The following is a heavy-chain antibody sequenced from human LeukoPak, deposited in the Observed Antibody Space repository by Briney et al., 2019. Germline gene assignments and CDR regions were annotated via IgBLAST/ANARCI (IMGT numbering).Heavy chain of an antibody. CDR3: ARDRSGRTDFDY. V-gene: IGHV1-46*01. D-gene: IGHD1-14*01. CDR1: GYTFTSYY. Sequence: GASVKVSCKASGYTFTSYYMYWVRQAPGQGLEWMGIINPSGGSTSYAQKFQGRVTMTRDTSTSTVYMELSSLRSEDTAVYYCARDRSGRTDFDYWGQGTLVTVSS. CDR2: INPSGGST. J-gene: IGHJ4*02.